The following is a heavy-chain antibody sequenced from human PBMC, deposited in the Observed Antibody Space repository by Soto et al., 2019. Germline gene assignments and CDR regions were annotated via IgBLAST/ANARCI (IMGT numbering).Heavy chain of an antibody. CDR2: MNSDGSTT. J-gene: IGHJ4*02. CDR1: GFTFGNSW. Sequence: QAGGSLRLSCAASGFTFGNSWMHWVRQAPGKGLEWVSRMNSDGSTTDYADSVKGRFTVSRDNAKNTLYLQMISLRAEDTAVYYCATAEVDYWGPGTLVTVSS. V-gene: IGHV3-74*01. CDR3: ATAEVDY.